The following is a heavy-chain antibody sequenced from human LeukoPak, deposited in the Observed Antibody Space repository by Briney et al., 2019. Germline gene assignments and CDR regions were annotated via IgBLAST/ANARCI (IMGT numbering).Heavy chain of an antibody. J-gene: IGHJ1*01. CDR1: GFTFDDYG. CDR2: INWNGGST. Sequence: GGSLRLSCAASGFTFDDYGMSWVRQAPGKGLEWVSGINWNGGSTGYADSVKGRFTVSRDNAKNSLYLQMNSLRAEDTAVYYCARGGWRHITTLYFQHWGQGTLVTVSS. D-gene: IGHD6-19*01. V-gene: IGHV3-20*04. CDR3: ARGGWRHITTLYFQH.